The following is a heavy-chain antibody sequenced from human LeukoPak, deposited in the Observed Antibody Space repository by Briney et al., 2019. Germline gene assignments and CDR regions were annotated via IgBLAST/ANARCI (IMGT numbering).Heavy chain of an antibody. CDR2: INHSGST. V-gene: IGHV4-34*01. CDR3: ARRPWGLPALGAFDI. J-gene: IGHJ3*02. D-gene: IGHD2-2*01. CDR1: GGSFSGYY. Sequence: PSETLSLTCAASGGSFSGYYWSWIRQPPGKGLEWIGEINHSGSTNYNPSLKSRFTISVNTSKNQFSLKLSSVTAADTAVYYCARRPWGLPALGAFDIWGQGTMVTVSS.